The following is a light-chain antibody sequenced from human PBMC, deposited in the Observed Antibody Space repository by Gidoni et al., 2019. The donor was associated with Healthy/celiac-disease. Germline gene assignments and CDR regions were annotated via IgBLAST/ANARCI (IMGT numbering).Light chain of an antibody. Sequence: QSVLTQPPSVSGAPGQRVTISCTGSSSNIGAGYDVHWYQQLPGTAHKLLIYDNTKRPSGVPDRFSGSKSGTSASLAITGLQAEDEADYYCQSYDSSLSDVLFDGGTKLTVL. CDR3: QSYDSSLSDVL. CDR1: SSNIGAGYD. J-gene: IGLJ2*01. V-gene: IGLV1-40*01. CDR2: DNT.